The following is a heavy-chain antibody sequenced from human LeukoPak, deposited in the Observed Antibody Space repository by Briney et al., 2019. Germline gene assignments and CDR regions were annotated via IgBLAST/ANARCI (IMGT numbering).Heavy chain of an antibody. CDR1: GFTFSSYS. CDR3: ARLPTVTTFGY. D-gene: IGHD4-17*01. Sequence: GGSLRLSCAASGFTFSSYSMNWVRQAPGKGLEWVSSIGSSSNYIYYADSVKGRFTISRDSAKNSLYLQMNSLRAEDTAVYYCARLPTVTTFGYWGQGTLVTVSS. V-gene: IGHV3-21*01. J-gene: IGHJ4*02. CDR2: IGSSSNYI.